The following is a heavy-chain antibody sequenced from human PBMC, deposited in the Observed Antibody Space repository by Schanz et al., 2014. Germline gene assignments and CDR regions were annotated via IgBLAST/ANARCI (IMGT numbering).Heavy chain of an antibody. V-gene: IGHV3-11*04. CDR1: GFTFRDYY. CDR2: IATSSSTR. J-gene: IGHJ1*01. D-gene: IGHD3-10*01. CDR3: ASGVHVSSLQKGLQF. Sequence: QVQLVESGGGLVKPGGSLRLSCAASGFTFRDYYMSWIRQAPGKGLEWVSYIATSSSTRHYADSVKGRVTISRDNAKNSVSLQMRRLRVEDTAVYYCASGVHVSSLQKGLQFWGRGTLVIVSS.